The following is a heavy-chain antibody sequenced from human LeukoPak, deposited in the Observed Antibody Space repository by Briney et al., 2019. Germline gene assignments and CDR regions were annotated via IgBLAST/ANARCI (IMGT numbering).Heavy chain of an antibody. Sequence: GGSLRLSCVASGFTFSSYSMNWVRQAPGKGLEWVSYISSSSSIIYYADSVKGRFTISRDNAKNSLYLQMNSLRDEDTAVYYCARRYSSSAHDFDYWGQGTLVTVSS. CDR1: GFTFSSYS. CDR2: ISSSSSII. J-gene: IGHJ4*02. V-gene: IGHV3-48*02. D-gene: IGHD6-6*01. CDR3: ARRYSSSAHDFDY.